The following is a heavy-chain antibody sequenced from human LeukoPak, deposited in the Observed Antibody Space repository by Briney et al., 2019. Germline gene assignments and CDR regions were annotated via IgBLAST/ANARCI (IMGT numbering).Heavy chain of an antibody. CDR3: ARRTVTTIADY. Sequence: PGGSLRLSCAASGFTFSSFGMHWVRQAPGKGLEWVAIISYDGGNRYYADSVKGRFTVSRDNPKNTLYLQMNSLRGEDTAVYYCARRTVTTIADYWGQGTLVTVSS. D-gene: IGHD4-17*01. CDR2: ISYDGGNR. V-gene: IGHV3-30*03. CDR1: GFTFSSFG. J-gene: IGHJ4*02.